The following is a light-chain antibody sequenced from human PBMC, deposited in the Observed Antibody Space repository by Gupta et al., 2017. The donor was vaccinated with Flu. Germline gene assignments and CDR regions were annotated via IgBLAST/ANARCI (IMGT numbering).Light chain of an antibody. V-gene: IGKV3-15*01. CDR3: QHYRYRPPWT. CDR1: QSISNN. CDR2: NSY. Sequence: EIMLTQSPATLSVSLGERVTVSCRASQSISNNLAWYQQKPGQPPRLLIYNSYTRATDIPARFSGVGYGTDFTLTIDSRRSEDFAVYYCQHYRYRPPWTFGQGTKVDIK. J-gene: IGKJ1*01.